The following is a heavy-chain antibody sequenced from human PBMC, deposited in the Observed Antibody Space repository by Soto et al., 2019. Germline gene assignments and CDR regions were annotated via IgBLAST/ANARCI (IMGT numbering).Heavy chain of an antibody. D-gene: IGHD3-10*01. CDR2: INHSGST. CDR3: ARTYGSGSSSTYNWFDP. Sequence: QVQLQQWGAGLLKPSETLSLTCAVYGGSFSGYYWSWIRQPPGKGLEWIGEINHSGSTNYNPSLKSRVTISVDTSKNHFSLKLSSVTAADTAVYYCARTYGSGSSSTYNWFDPWGQGTLVTVSS. J-gene: IGHJ5*02. CDR1: GGSFSGYY. V-gene: IGHV4-34*01.